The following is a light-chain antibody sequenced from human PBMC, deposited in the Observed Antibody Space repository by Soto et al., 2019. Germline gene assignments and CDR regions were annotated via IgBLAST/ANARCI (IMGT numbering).Light chain of an antibody. J-gene: IGKJ4*01. CDR3: QQRSNWPPVT. Sequence: EIVLTQSPGTLSLSPGERATLSCRASQSVSSSYLAWYHQKPGQAPRLLIYGASTRAAGIPDRFSGSGSGTEFTLTISGLQSDDFAVYYCQQRSNWPPVTFGGGTKVDIK. CDR1: QSVSSSY. CDR2: GAS. V-gene: IGKV3D-20*02.